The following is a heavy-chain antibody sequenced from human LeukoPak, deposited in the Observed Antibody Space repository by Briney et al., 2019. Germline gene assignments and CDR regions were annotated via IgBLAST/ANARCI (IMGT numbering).Heavy chain of an antibody. CDR3: ARVWQWLVLGDYYYMDV. Sequence: ASVKVSCKASGYTFTSYDINWVRQATGQGLEWVGWMNPNSGNTGYAQKFQGRVTMTRNTSISTAYMELSSLRSEDTAVYYCARVWQWLVLGDYYYMDVWGKGTTVTVSS. CDR2: MNPNSGNT. CDR1: GYTFTSYD. J-gene: IGHJ6*03. V-gene: IGHV1-8*01. D-gene: IGHD6-19*01.